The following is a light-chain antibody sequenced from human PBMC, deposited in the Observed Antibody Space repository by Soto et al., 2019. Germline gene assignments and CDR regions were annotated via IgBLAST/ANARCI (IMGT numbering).Light chain of an antibody. CDR1: QSVSSN. CDR3: KQYGSSTLT. CDR2: GAY. V-gene: IGKV3-20*01. Sequence: EIVMTQSPATLSVSPGERATLSCRASQSVSSNLAWYQQKPGQAPRLLIYGAYSRATGIQDRFSGSGSGTDFTLTIRRLEPEDFAVHYCKQYGSSTLTVGQGTRLEIK. J-gene: IGKJ5*01.